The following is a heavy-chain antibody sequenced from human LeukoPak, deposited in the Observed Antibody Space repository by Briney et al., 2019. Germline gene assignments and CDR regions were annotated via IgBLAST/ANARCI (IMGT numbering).Heavy chain of an antibody. CDR1: GFTFSDYY. D-gene: IGHD5-12*01. Sequence: SGGSLRLSCAASGFTFSDYYMSWIRQAPGKGLEWVSYISSSSSYTNYADSVKGRFTISRDNAKNSLCLQMNSLRAEDTAVYYCASGYAPATDYYYYGMDVWGKGTTVTVSS. V-gene: IGHV3-11*06. CDR3: ASGYAPATDYYYYGMDV. CDR2: ISSSSSYT. J-gene: IGHJ6*04.